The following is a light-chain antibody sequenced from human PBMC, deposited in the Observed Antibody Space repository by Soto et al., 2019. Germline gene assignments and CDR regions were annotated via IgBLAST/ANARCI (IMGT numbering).Light chain of an antibody. Sequence: AIQLTQYPSSLSASVGDRVTITRRARQGISSGLAWYQQKPGKAPKLLIYDASSLESGVPSRFSGSGSGTDFTLNISSLQPEDFATYYCQQFNSYPFTFGGGTKVEIK. CDR3: QQFNSYPFT. CDR1: QGISSG. CDR2: DAS. V-gene: IGKV1-13*02. J-gene: IGKJ4*01.